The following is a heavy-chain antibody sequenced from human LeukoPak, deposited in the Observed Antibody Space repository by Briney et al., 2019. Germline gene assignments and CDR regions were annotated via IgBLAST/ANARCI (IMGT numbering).Heavy chain of an antibody. D-gene: IGHD6-13*01. V-gene: IGHV4-59*08. Sequence: SETLSLTCTVSGGSISSYYWSWIRQPPGKGLEWIGCIYYSGSTNYNPSLKSRVTISVDTSKNQFSLKLSSVTAADTAVYYCARHKEGSSWPNWFDPWGQGTLVTVSS. CDR1: GGSISSYY. CDR2: IYYSGST. J-gene: IGHJ5*02. CDR3: ARHKEGSSWPNWFDP.